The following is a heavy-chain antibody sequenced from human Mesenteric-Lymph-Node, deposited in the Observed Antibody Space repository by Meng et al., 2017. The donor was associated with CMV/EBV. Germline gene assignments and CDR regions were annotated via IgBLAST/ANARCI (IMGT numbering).Heavy chain of an antibody. V-gene: IGHV4-34*01. J-gene: IGHJ4*02. CDR1: GGSFSGYD. CDR3: ARGSSYDILTGYFDY. D-gene: IGHD3-9*01. CDR2: INHSGST. Sequence: LRQGGEGLLKPSETLSVTCAVYGGSFSGYDWNWIRQSPEKGLEWIGEINHSGSTTYNPSFTSRIIISVDTSTNQISLNMSSVTAADTAVYYCARGSSYDILTGYFDYWGQGALVTVSS.